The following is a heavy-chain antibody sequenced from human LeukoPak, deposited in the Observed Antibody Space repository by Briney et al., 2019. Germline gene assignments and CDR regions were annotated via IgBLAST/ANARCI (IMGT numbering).Heavy chain of an antibody. D-gene: IGHD3-3*01. CDR1: GFTFSSYD. J-gene: IGHJ6*03. Sequence: PGGSLRLSCAASGFTFSSYDMHWVRQATGKGLEWVSAIGTAGDTYYPGSVKGRFTISRENAKNSLYLQMNSLRAGDTAVYYCARVGDDDFWSGYSGYYYYYMDVWGKGTTVTVSS. V-gene: IGHV3-13*01. CDR2: IGTAGDT. CDR3: ARVGDDDFWSGYSGYYYYYMDV.